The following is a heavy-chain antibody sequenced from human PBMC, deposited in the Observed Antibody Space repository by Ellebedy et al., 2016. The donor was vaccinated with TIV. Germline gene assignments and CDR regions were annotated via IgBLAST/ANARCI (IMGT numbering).Heavy chain of an antibody. CDR3: TSHGDGSGWSSNYYGMDV. J-gene: IGHJ6*02. CDR2: INQDGSAT. D-gene: IGHD6-19*01. Sequence: GESLKISXAASGFLFSNHWMSWVRQAPGKGLEWVAYINQDGSATSYVGSAKGRFTISRDNAKNSLSLQMSSLRGEDTALYYCTSHGDGSGWSSNYYGMDVWGQGTTVTVS. V-gene: IGHV3-7*02. CDR1: GFLFSNHW.